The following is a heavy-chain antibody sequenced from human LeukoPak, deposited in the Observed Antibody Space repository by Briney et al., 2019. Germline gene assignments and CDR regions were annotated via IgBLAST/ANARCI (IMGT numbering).Heavy chain of an antibody. CDR2: IYSDGSAT. D-gene: IGHD3-10*01. J-gene: IGHJ3*01. CDR1: GFTFNTAW. Sequence: GGSLRLSCAASGFTFNTAWMHWVRQAPGKGLVWVSRIYSDGSATTYAEFVKGRFTISGDNAKNTLYLQMNSLRIEDTAVYYCATGSGHSFSYWGQGTKVTVSA. V-gene: IGHV3-74*03. CDR3: ATGSGHSFSY.